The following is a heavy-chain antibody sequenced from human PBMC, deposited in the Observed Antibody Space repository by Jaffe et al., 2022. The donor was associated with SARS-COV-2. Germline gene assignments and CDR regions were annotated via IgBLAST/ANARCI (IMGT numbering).Heavy chain of an antibody. J-gene: IGHJ4*02. V-gene: IGHV4-39*01. CDR1: GGSIRTSSYS. Sequence: QLQLQESGPGLLKPSETLSLTCTVSGGSIRTSSYSWGWIRQPPGTGLEWISIISHGGSTYYNPSLKSRITMSFDTSKNQFSLKLSSVTAADTAVYYCARHLTSNTYSSGWGIDYWGQGTLVAVSS. D-gene: IGHD6-19*01. CDR3: ARHLTSNTYSSGWGIDY. CDR2: ISHGGST.